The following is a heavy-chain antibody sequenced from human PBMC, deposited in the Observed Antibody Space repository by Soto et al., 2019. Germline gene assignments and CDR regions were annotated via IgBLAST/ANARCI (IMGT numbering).Heavy chain of an antibody. CDR1: GFTFSSYG. CDR3: AKAKHGSGRYYYYGMDV. J-gene: IGHJ6*02. Sequence: GGSLRLSCAASGFTFSSYGMHWVRQAPGKGLEWVAVISYDGSNKYYADSVKGRFTISRDNSKNTLYLQMNSLRAEDTAVYYCAKAKHGSGRYYYYGMDVWGQGTTVTVSS. D-gene: IGHD3-10*01. CDR2: ISYDGSNK. V-gene: IGHV3-30*18.